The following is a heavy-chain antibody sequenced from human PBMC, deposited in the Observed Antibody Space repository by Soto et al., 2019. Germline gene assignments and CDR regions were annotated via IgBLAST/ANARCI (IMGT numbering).Heavy chain of an antibody. J-gene: IGHJ6*02. V-gene: IGHV4-59*01. CDR2: IYNSGST. D-gene: IGHD3-10*01. CDR3: ARDRGSGSYYPYYYYAMDV. CDR1: GGSINNYY. Sequence: SETLSLTCTVSGGSINNYYWTWIRQPPGKGLEWIGYIYNSGSTNYDPSLKSRVTISVDTSKNQFSLELRSVTAADTAVYFCARDRGSGSYYPYYYYAMDVWGQGTTVTVSS.